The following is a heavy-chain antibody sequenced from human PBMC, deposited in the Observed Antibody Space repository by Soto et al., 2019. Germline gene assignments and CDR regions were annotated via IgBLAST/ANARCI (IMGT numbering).Heavy chain of an antibody. CDR3: ARQGFGELHGLVDV. V-gene: IGHV4-59*08. Sequence: QVQLQESGPGLVKPSETLSLTCTISGGPMNNYYCSWFRQPRGQGLEWIGYMGYNGFTRYNPYLRSRVAISLDTAKNQFSLNLSSVTAADTALYYGARQGFGELHGLVDVWGQGITVTVSS. CDR2: MGYNGFT. D-gene: IGHD3-10*01. CDR1: GGPMNNYY. J-gene: IGHJ6*02.